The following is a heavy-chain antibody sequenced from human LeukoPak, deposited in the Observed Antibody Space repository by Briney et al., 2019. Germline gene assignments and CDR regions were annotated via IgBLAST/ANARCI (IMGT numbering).Heavy chain of an antibody. J-gene: IGHJ4*02. CDR1: GFTVAANY. Sequence: PGGSLRLSCAVSGFTVAANYMTWVRQAPGKGLEWVSVFYSGGSAYYADSVKGRFTISRDLSKNTLYLQMNSLRAEDTAVYYCALEGDGYNAPDYWGPGTLVTVSS. D-gene: IGHD5-24*01. CDR3: ALEGDGYNAPDY. V-gene: IGHV3-53*01. CDR2: FYSGGSA.